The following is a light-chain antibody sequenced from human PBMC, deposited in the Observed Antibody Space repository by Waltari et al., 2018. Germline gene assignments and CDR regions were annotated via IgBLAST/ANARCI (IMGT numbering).Light chain of an antibody. J-gene: IGKJ1*01. V-gene: IGKV1-33*01. CDR2: DAS. CDR1: QDIRKS. Sequence: DIQMTQSPSSLSASVGDRVTITCRASQDIRKSLNRNQQKPGKAPKLLIYDASNLETGVPSRFSGSGSGTDFTFTISSLQPEDIAIYYCHQYDVIPRTFGQGTKVEIK. CDR3: HQYDVIPRT.